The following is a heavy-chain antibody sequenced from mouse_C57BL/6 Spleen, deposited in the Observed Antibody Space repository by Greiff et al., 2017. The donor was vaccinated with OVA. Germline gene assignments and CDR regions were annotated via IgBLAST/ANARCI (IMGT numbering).Heavy chain of an antibody. J-gene: IGHJ2*01. CDR3: ARRRDHLDY. Sequence: VQLQQPGAELVKPGASVKLSCKASGYTFTSYWMQWVKQRPGQGLEWIGEIDPSDSYTNYNQKFKGKATLTVDTSSSTAYMQLSSLTSEDSAVYYCARRRDHLDYWGQGTTLTVSS. V-gene: IGHV1-50*01. CDR2: IDPSDSYT. CDR1: GYTFTSYW.